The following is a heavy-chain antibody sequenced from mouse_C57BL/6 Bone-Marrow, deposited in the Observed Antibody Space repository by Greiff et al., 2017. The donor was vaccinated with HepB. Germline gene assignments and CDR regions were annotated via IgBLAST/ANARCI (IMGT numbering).Heavy chain of an antibody. V-gene: IGHV2-5*01. D-gene: IGHD2-12*01. J-gene: IGHJ4*01. Sequence: VQLQQSGPGLVQPSQSLSITCTVSGFSLTSYGVHWVRQSPGKGLEWLGVIWRGGSTDYNAAFMSRLSITKDNSKSQVFFKMNSLQADDTAIYYCAKKSYWDYYAIDYWGQGTSVTVSS. CDR1: GFSLTSYG. CDR2: IWRGGST. CDR3: AKKSYWDYYAIDY.